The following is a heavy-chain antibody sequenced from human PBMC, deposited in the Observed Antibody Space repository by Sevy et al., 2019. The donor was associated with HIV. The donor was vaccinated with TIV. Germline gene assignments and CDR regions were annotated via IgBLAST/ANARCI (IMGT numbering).Heavy chain of an antibody. CDR2: IGFDGKSK. D-gene: IGHD3-10*01. V-gene: IGHV3-30*02. CDR1: GFSLRTYV. J-gene: IGHJ3*02. CDR3: ATERGSGVFDI. Sequence: GGCLRLSCAASGFSLRTYVIHWVRQAPGKGLEWVALIGFDGKSKFYGASVKGRFSISRDNSDNTEYLQMNSLRTEDTAVYYCATERGSGVFDIWGQGTMVTVSS.